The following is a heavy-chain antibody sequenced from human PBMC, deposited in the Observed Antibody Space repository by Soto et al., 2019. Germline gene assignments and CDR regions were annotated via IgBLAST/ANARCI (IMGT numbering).Heavy chain of an antibody. CDR1: GFTFSSYA. J-gene: IGHJ6*02. CDR2: ISYDGSNK. V-gene: IGHV3-30-3*01. D-gene: IGHD2-2*01. Sequence: QVQLVETGGGVVQPGRSLRLSCAASGFTFSSYAMHWVRQAPGKGLEWVAVISYDGSNKYYADSVKGRFTISRDNSKNTLYLQMNSLRAEDTAVYYCAREYGTSCYVEFVCYSYGMDVWGQGTTVTVSS. CDR3: AREYGTSCYVEFVCYSYGMDV.